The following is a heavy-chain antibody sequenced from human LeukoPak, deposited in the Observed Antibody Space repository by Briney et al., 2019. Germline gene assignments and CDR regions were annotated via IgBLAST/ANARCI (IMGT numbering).Heavy chain of an antibody. Sequence: GASVTVSCKASGYTFTSYDINWVRQAPGQGLEGMGWMKTNSGKTDYAQKFQGRVTITRNTSISTAYMELSSLRSEDTAVYYCARGLNKYSYGYYYYYYMDVWGKGTTVTVSS. D-gene: IGHD5-18*01. J-gene: IGHJ6*03. CDR1: GYTFTSYD. CDR2: MKTNSGKT. V-gene: IGHV1-8*03. CDR3: ARGLNKYSYGYYYYYYMDV.